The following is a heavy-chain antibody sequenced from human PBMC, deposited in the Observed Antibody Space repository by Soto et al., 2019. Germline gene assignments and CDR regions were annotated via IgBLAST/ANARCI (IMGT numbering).Heavy chain of an antibody. D-gene: IGHD6-19*01. CDR1: RVAFSKFI. J-gene: IGHJ6*01. Sequence: SVKVSCKASRVAFSKFIVTWVLHAPGLWLEWVGGIIPIFGTANYAQKFQGRVTITADESTSTSYMEVNNLRSEDTAVYYCAKVRYSSPMGYYYGMDVWGQGTTVTVSS. V-gene: IGHV1-69*13. CDR3: AKVRYSSPMGYYYGMDV. CDR2: IIPIFGTA.